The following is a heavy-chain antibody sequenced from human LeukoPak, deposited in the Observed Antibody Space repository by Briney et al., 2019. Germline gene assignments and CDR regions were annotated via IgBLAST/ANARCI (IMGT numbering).Heavy chain of an antibody. V-gene: IGHV3-23*01. D-gene: IGHD3-10*01. Sequence: PGGSLRLSCAASGFTLSIYAMSWVRQAPGKGLEWVSAISGGGGSTYYAGSVKGRFTISRDNSKNTLYLQMNSLGADDTAVYYCAKDSRVGGYYFDYWGQGTLVTVSS. J-gene: IGHJ4*02. CDR3: AKDSRVGGYYFDY. CDR2: ISGGGGST. CDR1: GFTLSIYA.